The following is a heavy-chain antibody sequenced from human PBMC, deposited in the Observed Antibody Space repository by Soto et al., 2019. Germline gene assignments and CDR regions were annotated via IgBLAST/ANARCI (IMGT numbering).Heavy chain of an antibody. CDR2: IYYSGST. J-gene: IGHJ6*02. Sequence: SETLSLTCTVSGGSISSSSYYWGWIRQPPGKGLEWIGSIYYSGSTYYNPSLKSRVTISVDTSKNQFSLKLSSVTAADTAVYYCARIAVAGEGGAYYYYGMDVWGQGTTVTVSS. V-gene: IGHV4-39*01. CDR3: ARIAVAGEGGAYYYYGMDV. D-gene: IGHD6-19*01. CDR1: GGSISSSSYY.